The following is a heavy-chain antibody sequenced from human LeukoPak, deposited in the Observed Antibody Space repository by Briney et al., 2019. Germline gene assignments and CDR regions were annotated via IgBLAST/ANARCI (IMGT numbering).Heavy chain of an antibody. Sequence: SQTLSLTCAISGDSVSSNSAAWNWIRQSPSRGLEWLGRTYKSKWYYDYAVSVKSRITINTDTTKNQFSLQLNSVTPEDTAVYYCARGGGSYYHWGQGTLVTVSS. V-gene: IGHV6-1*01. CDR3: ARGGGSYYH. D-gene: IGHD1-26*01. J-gene: IGHJ5*02. CDR1: GDSVSSNSAA. CDR2: TYKSKWYY.